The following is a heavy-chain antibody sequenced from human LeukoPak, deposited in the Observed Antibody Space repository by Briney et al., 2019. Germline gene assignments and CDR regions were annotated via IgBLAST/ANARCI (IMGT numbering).Heavy chain of an antibody. V-gene: IGHV5-10-1*01. Sequence: GESLKISCKGSGYSFTSYWISWVRQMPGKGLEWMGRIDPSDSYTNYSPSFQGRVTISADKSISTAYLQWSSLKASDTAMYYCARHVESIVVVPAAIYYYYGMDVWGQGTTVTVSS. CDR2: IDPSDSYT. D-gene: IGHD2-2*01. CDR3: ARHVESIVVVPAAIYYYYGMDV. CDR1: GYSFTSYW. J-gene: IGHJ6*02.